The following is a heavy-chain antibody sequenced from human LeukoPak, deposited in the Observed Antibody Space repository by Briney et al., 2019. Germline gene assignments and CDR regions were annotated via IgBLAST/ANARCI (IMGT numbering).Heavy chain of an antibody. CDR3: ASGGDTDAFDI. V-gene: IGHV3-30-3*01. Sequence: GGSLRLSCAASGFTFSSYAMHWVRQAPGKGLEWVAVISYDGSNKYYADSVKGRFTISRDNSKNTPYLQMNSLRAEDTAVYYRASGGDTDAFDIWGRGTMVTVSS. CDR2: ISYDGSNK. D-gene: IGHD2-21*02. J-gene: IGHJ3*02. CDR1: GFTFSSYA.